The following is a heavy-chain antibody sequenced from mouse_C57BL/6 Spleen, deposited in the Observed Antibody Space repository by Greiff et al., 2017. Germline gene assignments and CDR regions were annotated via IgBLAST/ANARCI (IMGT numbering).Heavy chain of an antibody. CDR2: ISSGSSTI. D-gene: IGHD4-1*01. CDR3: ARPLTGGFAY. Sequence: EVKLVESGGGLVKPGGSLKLSCAASGFTFSDYGMHWVRQAPEKGLEWVAYISSGSSTIYYADTVKGRFTISRDNAKNTLFLQMTSLRSEDTAMYYCARPLTGGFAYWGQGTLVTVSA. CDR1: GFTFSDYG. V-gene: IGHV5-17*01. J-gene: IGHJ3*01.